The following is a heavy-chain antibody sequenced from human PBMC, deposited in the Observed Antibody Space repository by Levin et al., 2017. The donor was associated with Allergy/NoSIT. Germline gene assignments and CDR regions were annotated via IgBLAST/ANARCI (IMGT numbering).Heavy chain of an antibody. Sequence: GGSLRLSCAASGFTFSDYYMSWIRQAPGKGLEWVSYISSSSSYTNYADSVKGRFTIARDNAKNSLYLQMNSLRAEDTAVYYCARYMGGWLHIDYWGQGTLVTVSS. J-gene: IGHJ4*02. D-gene: IGHD6-19*01. CDR2: ISSSSSYT. CDR3: ARYMGGWLHIDY. V-gene: IGHV3-11*03. CDR1: GFTFSDYY.